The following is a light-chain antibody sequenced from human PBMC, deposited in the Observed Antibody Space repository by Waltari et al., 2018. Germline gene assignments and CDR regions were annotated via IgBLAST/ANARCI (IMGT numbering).Light chain of an antibody. CDR2: NAS. CDR3: QQSFRTPWT. V-gene: IGKV1-39*01. J-gene: IGKJ1*01. CDR1: QSITRY. Sequence: DIQLTQSPSSLSASVGDRVTITCRSSQSITRYLNWYQQKPGKAPKLLIYNASKLQSGVPSRFSGSGSGTDFTLTISSLQPEDFATYYCQQSFRTPWTFGLGTKVEIK.